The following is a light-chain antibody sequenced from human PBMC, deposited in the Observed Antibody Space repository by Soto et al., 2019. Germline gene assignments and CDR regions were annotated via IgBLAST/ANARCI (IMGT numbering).Light chain of an antibody. CDR3: ETWDSNTWV. J-gene: IGLJ3*02. Sequence: QPVLTQSSSASASLGSSVKLTCTLSSGHSSYIIAWHQQQPGKAPRYLMTLEGSGSYNKGSGVPDHFSGSSSGADRYLTISNLQFEDEADYYCETWDSNTWVFGGGTKLTVL. CDR2: LEGSGSY. V-gene: IGLV4-60*02. CDR1: SGHSSYI.